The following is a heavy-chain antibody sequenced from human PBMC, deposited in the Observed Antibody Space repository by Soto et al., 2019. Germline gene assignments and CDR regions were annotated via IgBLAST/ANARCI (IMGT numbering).Heavy chain of an antibody. J-gene: IGHJ3*02. CDR2: INPNSGGT. D-gene: IGHD6-19*01. Sequence: AASVKVSCKASGYTFTGYYMHWVRQAPGQGLEWMGWINPNSGGTNYAQKFQGWVTMTRDTSISTAYMELSRLRSDDTAVYYCARADLPGIPVVPCDIWGQGTMVTVSS. CDR3: ARADLPGIPVVPCDI. CDR1: GYTFTGYY. V-gene: IGHV1-2*04.